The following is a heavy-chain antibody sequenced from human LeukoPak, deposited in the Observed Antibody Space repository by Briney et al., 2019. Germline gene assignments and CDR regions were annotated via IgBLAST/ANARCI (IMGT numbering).Heavy chain of an antibody. D-gene: IGHD1-7*01. V-gene: IGHV1-18*01. J-gene: IGHJ6*03. Sequence: ASVTVSCKASGYTFTSYGISWVRQAPGQGREWMGWISAYNGNTNYAQKLQGRVTMTTDTSTSTAYMELRSLRSDDTAVYYCARERGDWNYVRVMDVWGKGTTVTVSS. CDR1: GYTFTSYG. CDR3: ARERGDWNYVRVMDV. CDR2: ISAYNGNT.